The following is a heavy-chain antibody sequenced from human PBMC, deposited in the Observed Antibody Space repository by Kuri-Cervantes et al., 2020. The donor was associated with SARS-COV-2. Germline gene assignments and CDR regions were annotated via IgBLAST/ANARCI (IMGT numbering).Heavy chain of an antibody. D-gene: IGHD1-1*01. J-gene: IGHJ4*02. V-gene: IGHV3-74*01. Sequence: GETLSLTCAASGFTFSGHWIHWVRQAPGKGLVWVSRINPDGSYTNNAYSVKGRSNLSRDNAKNMLFLQMNSLRAEDTAVYYCVRDGDHWNFDYWGQGTLVTVSS. CDR2: INPDGSYT. CDR1: GFTFSGHW. CDR3: VRDGDHWNFDY.